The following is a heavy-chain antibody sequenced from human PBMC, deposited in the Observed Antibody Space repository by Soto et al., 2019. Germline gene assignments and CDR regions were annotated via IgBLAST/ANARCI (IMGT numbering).Heavy chain of an antibody. J-gene: IGHJ4*02. CDR3: TRDPLSPLGSLERDY. CDR1: GFTFGDYA. CDR2: IRSKAYGGTT. Sequence: GGSLRLSCTASGFTFGDYAMSWFRQAPGKGLEWVGFIRSKAYGGTTEYAASVKGRFTISRDDSKSIAYLQMNSLKTEDTAVYYRTRDPLSPLGSLERDYWGQGTLVTVSS. V-gene: IGHV3-49*03. D-gene: IGHD1-1*01.